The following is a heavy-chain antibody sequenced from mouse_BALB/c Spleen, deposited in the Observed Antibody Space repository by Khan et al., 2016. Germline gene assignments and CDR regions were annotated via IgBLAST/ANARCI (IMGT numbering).Heavy chain of an antibody. D-gene: IGHD1-1*01. Sequence: EVQLQESGGGLVHPGGSLKLSCAASGFDFSRYWMSWVRQAPGKGLEWIGEINPDSYTINYTPSLKDKFIISRDNAKNTLYLQMSKVRSEDTALYSCARAWYYGYLAYWGQGTLVTVSA. V-gene: IGHV4-1*02. CDR2: INPDSYTI. CDR1: GFDFSRYW. J-gene: IGHJ3*01. CDR3: ARAWYYGYLAY.